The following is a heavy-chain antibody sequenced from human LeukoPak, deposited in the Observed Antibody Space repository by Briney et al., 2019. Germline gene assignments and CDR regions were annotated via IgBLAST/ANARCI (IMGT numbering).Heavy chain of an antibody. Sequence: GGSLRLSCAASGFTFSSYAMSWVRQAPGKGLEWVSAISASGGSTYYVESVKGRFTISRDNSKNTVYLQMSSLRAEDTAIYYCAKLFPYSSGWYFDYWGQGVPVTVSS. CDR3: AKLFPYSSGWYFDY. CDR2: ISASGGST. V-gene: IGHV3-23*01. D-gene: IGHD6-19*01. J-gene: IGHJ4*02. CDR1: GFTFSSYA.